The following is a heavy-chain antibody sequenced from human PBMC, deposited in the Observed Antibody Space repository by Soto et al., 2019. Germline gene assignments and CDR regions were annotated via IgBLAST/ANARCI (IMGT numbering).Heavy chain of an antibody. D-gene: IGHD4-17*01. V-gene: IGHV4-39*01. Sequence: PSETLSLTCTVSGGSVTNSSYYWGWIRRSPGKGLEWIGSVYYRGRSYSKSSVKSRVTISADTSKNRFSLSLNSVTASDTAVYFCVSQRTTVPTQAYFDYWGPGALVTVSS. CDR3: VSQRTTVPTQAYFDY. CDR1: GGSVTNSSYY. J-gene: IGHJ4*02. CDR2: VYYRGRS.